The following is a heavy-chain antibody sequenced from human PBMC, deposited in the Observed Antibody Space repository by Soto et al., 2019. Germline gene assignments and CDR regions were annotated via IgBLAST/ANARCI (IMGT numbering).Heavy chain of an antibody. CDR3: ANCPTLYAPTYNWFDP. V-gene: IGHV3-23*01. CDR2: ITSSGGST. J-gene: IGHJ5*02. Sequence: EVQLLESGGGLVQPGGSLRLSCAASGFTFSSYAMSWVRQAPGKGLEWVSTITSSGGSTYYADSVRGRFTISRDNSKKPLYLQMNSLRAEDTAVYYCANCPTLYAPTYNWFDPWGQGTLVTVSS. CDR1: GFTFSSYA. D-gene: IGHD2-8*01.